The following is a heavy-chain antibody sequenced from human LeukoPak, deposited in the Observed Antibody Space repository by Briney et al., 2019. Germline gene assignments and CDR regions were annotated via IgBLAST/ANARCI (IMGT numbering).Heavy chain of an antibody. CDR2: IYSGGST. V-gene: IGHV3-66*02. CDR3: ARVRGSGGPSEEYYFDY. CDR1: GFTVSSNY. Sequence: GGSLRLSCAASGFTVSSNYMSWVRQAPGKGLEWVSVIYSGGSTYYADSVKGRFTISRDNSKNTLYLQMNSLRAEDTAVYYCARVRGSGGPSEEYYFDYWGQGTLVTVSS. D-gene: IGHD6-19*01. J-gene: IGHJ4*02.